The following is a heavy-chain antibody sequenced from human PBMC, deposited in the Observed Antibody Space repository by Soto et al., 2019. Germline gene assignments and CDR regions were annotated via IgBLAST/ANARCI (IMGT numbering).Heavy chain of an antibody. CDR2: ISAYNGNT. CDR3: ARGGYCSGGSCYSPLFDY. V-gene: IGHV1-18*01. D-gene: IGHD2-15*01. CDR1: GYTFTSDG. Sequence: VASVKGSCKASGYTFTSDGISWVRQAPGQGLEWMGWISAYNGNTNYAQKLQGRVTMTTDTSTSTAYMELRSLRSDDTAVYYCARGGYCSGGSCYSPLFDYWGQGTLVTVSS. J-gene: IGHJ4*02.